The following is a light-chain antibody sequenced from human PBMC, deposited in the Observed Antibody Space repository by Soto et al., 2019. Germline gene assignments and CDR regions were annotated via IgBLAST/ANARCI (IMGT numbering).Light chain of an antibody. CDR2: GAS. Sequence: EIVLTQSPGTLSLSPGERATLSCRASQSVSSSYLAWYQQKPGQAPRLLIYGASSRATGIPDRFSGSGSGTDISLTISRLEPEDFAVYYCQQYGSSPVTFVQGTKVEIK. CDR3: QQYGSSPVT. V-gene: IGKV3-20*01. J-gene: IGKJ1*01. CDR1: QSVSSSY.